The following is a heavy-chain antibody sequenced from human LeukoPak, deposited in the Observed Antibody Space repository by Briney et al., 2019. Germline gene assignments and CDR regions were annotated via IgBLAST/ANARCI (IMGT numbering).Heavy chain of an antibody. D-gene: IGHD6-13*01. V-gene: IGHV4-34*01. Sequence: SETLSLTCAVYGGSFSGYYCSWIRQPPGKGLEWIGEINHSGSTNYNPSLKSRVTISVDTSKNQFSLKLSSVTAADTAVYYCARGTSYLPSYSSSIWYYYYYYMDVWGKRTTVTVSS. CDR1: GGSFSGYY. CDR2: INHSGST. CDR3: ARGTSYLPSYSSSIWYYYYYYMDV. J-gene: IGHJ6*03.